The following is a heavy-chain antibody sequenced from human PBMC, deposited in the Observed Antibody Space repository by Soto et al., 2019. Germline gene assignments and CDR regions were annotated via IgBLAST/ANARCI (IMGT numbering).Heavy chain of an antibody. J-gene: IGHJ6*02. Sequence: SQTLSLTCAISGDSVSSNSAAWNWIRLSPSRGLEWLARTYYRSRWYNDYAVSVRSRITVNPDTSKNQFSLQLTSVTPEDTAVYYCARVVGFWSGYPKPYYGMDVWGQGTTVTVSS. CDR1: GDSVSSNSAA. D-gene: IGHD3-3*01. CDR2: TYYRSRWYN. CDR3: ARVVGFWSGYPKPYYGMDV. V-gene: IGHV6-1*01.